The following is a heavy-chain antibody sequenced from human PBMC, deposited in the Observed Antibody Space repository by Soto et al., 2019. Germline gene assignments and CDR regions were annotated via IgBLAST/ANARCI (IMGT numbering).Heavy chain of an antibody. CDR3: AREFPIEYSSPIFDY. V-gene: IGHV3-48*03. D-gene: IGHD6-6*01. CDR2: ISSSGSTI. CDR1: GFTFSSYE. Sequence: GGSLRLSCAASGFTFSSYEMNWVRQAPGKGPERVSYISSSGSTIYYADSVKGRFTISRDNAKNSLYLKMNSLRAEDTAVYYCAREFPIEYSSPIFDYWGQGTLVTVSS. J-gene: IGHJ4*02.